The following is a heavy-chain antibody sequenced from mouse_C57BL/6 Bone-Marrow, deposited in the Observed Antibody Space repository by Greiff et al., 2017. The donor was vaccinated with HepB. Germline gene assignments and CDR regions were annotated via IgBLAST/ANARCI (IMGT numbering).Heavy chain of an antibody. Sequence: VQLQQSGAELVRPGTSVKVSCKASGYAFTNYLIEWVKQRPGQGLEWIGVINPGSGGTNYNEKFKGKATLTADKSSSTAYMQLSSLSSEDSAVYFCARVYDHAMDYWGQGTSVTVSS. D-gene: IGHD1-1*01. CDR2: INPGSGGT. CDR1: GYAFTNYL. V-gene: IGHV1-54*01. J-gene: IGHJ4*01. CDR3: ARVYDHAMDY.